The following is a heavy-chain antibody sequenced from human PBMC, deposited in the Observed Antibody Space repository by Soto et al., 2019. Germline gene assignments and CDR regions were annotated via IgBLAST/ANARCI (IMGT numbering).Heavy chain of an antibody. J-gene: IGHJ4*02. D-gene: IGHD2-15*01. CDR3: TTDLGYCSGGSCYSLDY. V-gene: IGHV3-15*01. CDR1: GFTFSNAW. CDR2: IKSKTDGGTT. Sequence: EVQLVESGGGLVKPGGSLRLSCAASGFTFSNAWMSWVRQAPGKGLEWVGRIKSKTDGGTTDYAAPVKGRFTISRDDSKNTLYLQMNRLKTEDTAVYYCTTDLGYCSGGSCYSLDYWGQGTLVTVSS.